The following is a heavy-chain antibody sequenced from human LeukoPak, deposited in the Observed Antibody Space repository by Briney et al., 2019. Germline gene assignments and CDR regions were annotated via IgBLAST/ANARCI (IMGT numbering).Heavy chain of an antibody. CDR3: AKEGGYDYVWGSYRYHFDY. D-gene: IGHD3-16*02. Sequence: GGSLRLSCAASGFTFSSYAMSWVRQAPGKGLEWVSAISGSGGSTYYADSVKGRFTISRDNSKNTLYLQMNSLRAEDKAVYYCAKEGGYDYVWGSYRYHFDYWGQGTLVTVS. CDR2: ISGSGGST. V-gene: IGHV3-23*01. CDR1: GFTFSSYA. J-gene: IGHJ4*02.